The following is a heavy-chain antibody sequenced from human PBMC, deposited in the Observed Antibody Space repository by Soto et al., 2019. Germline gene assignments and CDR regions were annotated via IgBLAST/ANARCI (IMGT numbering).Heavy chain of an antibody. V-gene: IGHV3-48*02. CDR2: ISSSSSTI. D-gene: IGHD3-16*02. CDR1: ELTFSSFG. CDR3: AIDAVWGSYRPDSVFAF. Sequence: SCGAAELTFSSFGIHWVRQKQGKGLEWVSYISSSSSTIYYADSVKGRFTISRDNAKNSLYLQMNSLRDEDTAVYYCAIDAVWGSYRPDSVFAFRGNGTLVPVSS. J-gene: IGHJ1*01.